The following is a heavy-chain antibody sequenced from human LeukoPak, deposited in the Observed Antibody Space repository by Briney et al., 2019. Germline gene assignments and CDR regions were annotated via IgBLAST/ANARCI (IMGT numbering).Heavy chain of an antibody. CDR1: GVSITSGSYY. CDR3: ARGASPKDAVFFDY. CDR2: VHSSGDI. D-gene: IGHD3-16*01. Sequence: SGTLSLTCSVSGVSITSGSYYWGWIRQSAGKGLEWIGRVHSSGDIYHNAAFRSRAAVSGDASKNQFSLQLASVTAADTAVYYCARGASPKDAVFFDYWGQGALITVSS. J-gene: IGHJ4*02. V-gene: IGHV4-61*02.